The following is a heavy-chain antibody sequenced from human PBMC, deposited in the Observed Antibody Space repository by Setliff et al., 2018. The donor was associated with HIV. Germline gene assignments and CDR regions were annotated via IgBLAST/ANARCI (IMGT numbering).Heavy chain of an antibody. D-gene: IGHD3-16*01. Sequence: TLSLTCTVSGGSISSYYWNWIRQHPGKGLEWIGYIYSSGSTYYNPSLQSRVSMSVDTSKNQFSLKLTSVTAADTAVYYCARRTLRQFRYGNIWFDPWGRGTLVTVSS. CDR1: GGSISSYY. CDR3: ARRTLRQFRYGNIWFDP. J-gene: IGHJ5*02. CDR2: IYSSGST. V-gene: IGHV4-31*03.